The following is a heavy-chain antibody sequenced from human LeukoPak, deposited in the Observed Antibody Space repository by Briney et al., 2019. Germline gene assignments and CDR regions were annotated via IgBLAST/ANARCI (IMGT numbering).Heavy chain of an antibody. Sequence: ASVKVSCTASGYTFTSYDINWVRQATGQGLEWMGWMNPNSGNTGYAQKFQGRVTMTRNTSISTAYMELSSLRSEDTAVYYCARHQKGYFPTYYYYYYGMDVWGQGTTVTVSS. CDR1: GYTFTSYD. J-gene: IGHJ6*02. V-gene: IGHV1-8*01. CDR3: ARHQKGYFPTYYYYYYGMDV. CDR2: MNPNSGNT. D-gene: IGHD2-15*01.